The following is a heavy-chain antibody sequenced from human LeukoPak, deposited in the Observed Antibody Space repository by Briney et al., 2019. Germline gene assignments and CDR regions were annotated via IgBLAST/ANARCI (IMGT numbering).Heavy chain of an antibody. Sequence: GSLRLSCVASGFTFSSYAMSWIRQAPGKGLEWIGEINHSGSTNYNPSLKSRVTISVDTSKNQFSLKLSSVTAADTAVYYCAETVVDGSGSYDVWGQGTLVTVSS. V-gene: IGHV4-34*08. CDR1: GFTFSSYA. CDR2: INHSGST. D-gene: IGHD3-10*01. J-gene: IGHJ4*02. CDR3: AETVVDGSGSYDV.